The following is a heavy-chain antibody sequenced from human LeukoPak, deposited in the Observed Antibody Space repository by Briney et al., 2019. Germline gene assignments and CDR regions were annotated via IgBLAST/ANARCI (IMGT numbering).Heavy chain of an antibody. Sequence: GGSLRLSCAASGFTFSSYAMHWVRQAPGKGLEWVAVISYDGSNKYYADSVKGRFTISRDNSKNTLYLQMNSLRAEDTAVYYCAREGTTVYYGMEVWGKGTTVTVSS. CDR2: ISYDGSNK. V-gene: IGHV3-30*04. CDR3: AREGTTVYYGMEV. J-gene: IGHJ6*04. CDR1: GFTFSSYA. D-gene: IGHD2-2*01.